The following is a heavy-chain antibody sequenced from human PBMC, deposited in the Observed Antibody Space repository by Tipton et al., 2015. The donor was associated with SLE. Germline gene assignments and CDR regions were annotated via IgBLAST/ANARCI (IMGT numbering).Heavy chain of an antibody. CDR2: IYYSGST. Sequence: TLSLTCSVSGGSISSTRYYWGWIRQPPGKGLEWIGSIYYSGSTYYNPSLKSRVTVSADTSKNRVSLMLTSVTAADTALYYCARHVSGIPDFWGQGTLVTVSS. CDR3: ARHVSGIPDF. CDR1: GGSISSTRYY. V-gene: IGHV4-39*01. J-gene: IGHJ4*02. D-gene: IGHD1-14*01.